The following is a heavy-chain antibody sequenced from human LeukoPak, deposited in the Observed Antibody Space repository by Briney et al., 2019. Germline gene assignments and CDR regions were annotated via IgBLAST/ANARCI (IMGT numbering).Heavy chain of an antibody. CDR1: GGTFSSYA. D-gene: IGHD5-18*01. V-gene: IGHV1-69*05. Sequence: SVKVSCKASGGTFSSYAVSWVRQAPGHGLEWMGGIIPIFGTANYAQKFQGSVTITTDESTSTAYMELSSLRSEDTAVYYCARLRIQQDAFDIWGQGTMVTVSS. CDR2: IIPIFGTA. CDR3: ARLRIQQDAFDI. J-gene: IGHJ3*02.